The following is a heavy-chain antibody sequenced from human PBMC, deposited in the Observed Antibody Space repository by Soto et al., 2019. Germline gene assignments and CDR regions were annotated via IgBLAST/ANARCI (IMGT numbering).Heavy chain of an antibody. Sequence: QITLKESGPTLVKPTQTLTLTCTFSGFSITSNAVGVGWFRQPPGKALEWLALIYWDVDNPYSPSLKSRLTFTKDTPKDQVVVIMTNMDPVDIATYYGAHYSGWVIDFWGQGTMVTVSS. J-gene: IGHJ4*02. CDR2: IYWDVDN. CDR1: GFSITSNAVG. V-gene: IGHV2-5*02. D-gene: IGHD6-19*01. CDR3: AHYSGWVIDF.